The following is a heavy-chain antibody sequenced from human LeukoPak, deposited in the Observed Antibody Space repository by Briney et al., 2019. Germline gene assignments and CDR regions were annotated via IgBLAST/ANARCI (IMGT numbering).Heavy chain of an antibody. CDR2: ISAYNGNT. D-gene: IGHD6-13*01. CDR3: ARGRDSSSWYNGYYYGMDV. V-gene: IGHV1-18*01. Sequence: GASVKVSCKASGYTFTSYGISWVRQAPGQGLEWMGWISAYNGNTNYAQKLQGRVTMTTDTSTSTAYMELRSLRSDDTAVYYCARGRDSSSWYNGYYYGMDVWGQGTTVTVSS. J-gene: IGHJ6*02. CDR1: GYTFTSYG.